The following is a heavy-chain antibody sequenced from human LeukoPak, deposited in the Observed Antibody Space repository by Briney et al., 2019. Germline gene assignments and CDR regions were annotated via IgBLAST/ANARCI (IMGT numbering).Heavy chain of an antibody. D-gene: IGHD2-15*01. J-gene: IGHJ4*02. CDR1: GFTVSSNY. Sequence: GGSLRLSCAASGFTVSSNYMSWVRQAPGKGLEWVSVIYSDGSGGGTYYADSVKGRFTISRDNSKNTLYLQMNSLRAEDTAVYYCARENRYCSSSSCPFGSWGQGTLVTVSS. CDR3: ARENRYCSSSSCPFGS. V-gene: IGHV3-66*01. CDR2: IYSDGSGGGT.